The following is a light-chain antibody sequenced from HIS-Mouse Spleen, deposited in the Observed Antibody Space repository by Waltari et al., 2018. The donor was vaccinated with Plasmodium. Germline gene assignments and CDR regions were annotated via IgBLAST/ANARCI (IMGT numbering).Light chain of an antibody. CDR2: EDS. CDR1: AFPKKY. Sequence: SYDLTQPPSVSVSPGQTARNTCSGDAFPKKYANWYQQKSGQAPVLVIYEDSKRPSGIPERFSGSSSGTMATLTISGAQVEDEADYYCYSTDSSGNHRVFGGGTKLTVL. J-gene: IGLJ3*02. V-gene: IGLV3-10*01. CDR3: YSTDSSGNHRV.